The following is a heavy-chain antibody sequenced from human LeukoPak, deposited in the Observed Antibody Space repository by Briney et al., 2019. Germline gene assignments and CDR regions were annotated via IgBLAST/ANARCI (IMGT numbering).Heavy chain of an antibody. CDR1: GFTVSSNY. D-gene: IGHD1-1*01. CDR3: ARATTGPFDY. Sequence: GGSLRLSCAASGFTVSSNYMSWVRQAPGKGLEWVSVIYSGGSTYYADSVKGRFTISRDNSKNTLYLQMSSLRAEDTAVYYCARATTGPFDYWGQGTLVTVSS. J-gene: IGHJ4*02. CDR2: IYSGGST. V-gene: IGHV3-53*01.